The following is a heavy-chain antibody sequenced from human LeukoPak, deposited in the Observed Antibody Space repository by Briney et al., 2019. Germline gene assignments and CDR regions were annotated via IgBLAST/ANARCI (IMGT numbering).Heavy chain of an antibody. V-gene: IGHV3-7*03. D-gene: IGHD6-13*01. Sequence: GGSLRLSCAASGFSFSDYWMTWVRQAPGKALEWVANINRDGSEKYYVDSAKGRFTISRDSPKNSLYLQMNNLRAEDTATYYCARGGYISSWYWVYWGQGTLVTVSS. J-gene: IGHJ4*02. CDR3: ARGGYISSWYWVY. CDR1: GFSFSDYW. CDR2: INRDGSEK.